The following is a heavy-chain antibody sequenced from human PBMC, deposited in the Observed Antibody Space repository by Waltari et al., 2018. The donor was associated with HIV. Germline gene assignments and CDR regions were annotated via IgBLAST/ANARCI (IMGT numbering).Heavy chain of an antibody. D-gene: IGHD3-10*01. CDR3: ARREATVVRGVYYYGMDV. V-gene: IGHV3-74*01. CDR2: IHSDGSST. CDR1: GFTFRRNW. Sequence: EVQLVESGGGLVQPGGSLRLSCAASGFTFRRNWLHWVRQAPGKGLVWVSRIHSDGSSTSYADFVKGRFTISRDNAKNTLYLQMNSLRAEDTAVYYCARREATVVRGVYYYGMDVWGQGTTVTVSS. J-gene: IGHJ6*02.